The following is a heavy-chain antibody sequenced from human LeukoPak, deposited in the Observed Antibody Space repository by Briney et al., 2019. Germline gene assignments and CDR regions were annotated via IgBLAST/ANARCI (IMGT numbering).Heavy chain of an antibody. J-gene: IGHJ3*02. V-gene: IGHV3-30-3*01. CDR3: ARSENDAFDI. CDR1: GFTFSSYA. Sequence: PGGSLRLSCAASGFTFSSYAMHWVGQAPGKGQEWVAVISYDVSNKYYADSVKGRFPNSRDNSKNTQDLQMNSLRAEDTAVYYCARSENDAFDIWGQGTMVTVSS. CDR2: ISYDVSNK.